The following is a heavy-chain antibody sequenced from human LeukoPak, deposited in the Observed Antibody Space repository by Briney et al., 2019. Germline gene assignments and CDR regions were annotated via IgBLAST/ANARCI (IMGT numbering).Heavy chain of an antibody. CDR3: GRHVSSGWDYFNGLDV. CDR1: GGSIGSSGFY. CDR2: IYYPGTT. D-gene: IGHD6-19*01. J-gene: IGHJ6*02. V-gene: IGHV4-39*01. Sequence: PSETLSLTRKVSGGSIGSSGFYWGWFRQPPGKGLEWIGSIYYPGTTHYNPSLESRVTISVDTSKWQVFLTLRSVTATDTAVYYCGRHVSSGWDYFNGLDVWGQGTAVTVSS.